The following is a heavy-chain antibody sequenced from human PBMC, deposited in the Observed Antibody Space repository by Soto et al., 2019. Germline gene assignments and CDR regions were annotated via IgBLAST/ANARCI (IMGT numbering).Heavy chain of an antibody. J-gene: IGHJ6*02. Sequence: QVQLVQSGAEEKKPGASVKVSCKASGYTFTSYAMHWVRQAPGQRLEWMGWINAGNGNTTYSKKCKGRVTITRDTPASTANMKWSSLRSEDRVVNSWAGAPSYYGMDVWGQGTTVTVSS. CDR2: INAGNGNT. V-gene: IGHV1-3*05. CDR1: GYTFTSYA. CDR3: AGAPSYYGMDV.